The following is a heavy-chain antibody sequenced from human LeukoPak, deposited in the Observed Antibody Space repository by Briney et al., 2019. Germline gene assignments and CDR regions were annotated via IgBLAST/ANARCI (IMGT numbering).Heavy chain of an antibody. Sequence: SETLSLTCTVSGGSISSSSYYWGWIRQPPGKGLEWIGSIYYSGSTYYHPSLKSRVTISVDTSKNQFSLKLSSVTAADTAVYYCARSLGVLLWFGEQIFFDYWGQGTLVTVSS. V-gene: IGHV4-39*01. CDR3: ARSLGVLLWFGEQIFFDY. J-gene: IGHJ4*02. CDR1: GGSISSSSYY. D-gene: IGHD3-10*01. CDR2: IYYSGST.